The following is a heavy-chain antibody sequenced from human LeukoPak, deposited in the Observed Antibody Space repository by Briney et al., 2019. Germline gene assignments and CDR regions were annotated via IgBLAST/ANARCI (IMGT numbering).Heavy chain of an antibody. CDR2: ISRSGSTK. CDR3: ATREMATMDY. V-gene: IGHV3-11*01. Sequence: GGSLRLSCAAPGFTFSDYNMRWIRQAPGKGLEWVSSISRSGSTKYYADSVKGRFTISRDDSKNTLYLQMNSLRAEDTAVYYCATREMATMDYWGQGTLVTVSS. CDR1: GFTFSDYN. J-gene: IGHJ4*02. D-gene: IGHD5-24*01.